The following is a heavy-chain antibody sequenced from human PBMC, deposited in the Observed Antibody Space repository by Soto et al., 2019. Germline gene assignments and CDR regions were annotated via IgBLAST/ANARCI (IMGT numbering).Heavy chain of an antibody. CDR1: GFTFSNYA. J-gene: IGHJ5*02. Sequence: GGSLRLSCAASGFTFSNYAMHWVRQAPGKGLEWVAVISYDGGNKYYADSAKGRFTISRDNSKNTLYLQMNSLRAEDTAVYYCARDNYGSEFDPWGQGTLVTVSS. CDR2: ISYDGGNK. V-gene: IGHV3-30-3*01. D-gene: IGHD3-16*01. CDR3: ARDNYGSEFDP.